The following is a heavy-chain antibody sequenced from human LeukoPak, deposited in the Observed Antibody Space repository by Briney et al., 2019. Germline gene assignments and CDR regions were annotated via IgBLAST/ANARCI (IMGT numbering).Heavy chain of an antibody. CDR1: GYTFTGCH. V-gene: IGHV1-2*06. CDR2: INPNSGDT. Sequence: ASVKVSCKTSGYTFTGCHMHWVRQAPGQGLEWMGRINPNSGDTNYAQKFQGRVTMARDTSISTVYMELSRLRSDDTAVYYCARVGYYESSGYCEYWGQGTLVTVSS. D-gene: IGHD3-22*01. J-gene: IGHJ4*02. CDR3: ARVGYYESSGYCEY.